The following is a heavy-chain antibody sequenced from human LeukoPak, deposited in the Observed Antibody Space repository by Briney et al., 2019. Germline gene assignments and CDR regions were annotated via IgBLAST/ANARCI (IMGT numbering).Heavy chain of an antibody. J-gene: IGHJ4*02. D-gene: IGHD5-24*01. Sequence: SETLSLTCTASGGSISSYYWSWIRQPPGKGLEWIGYIYYSGSTNYNPSLKSRVTISVDTSKNQFSLKLSSVTAADTAVYYCARGRDGYKRFDYWGQAILLTVSS. CDR1: GGSISSYY. V-gene: IGHV4-59*01. CDR2: IYYSGST. CDR3: ARGRDGYKRFDY.